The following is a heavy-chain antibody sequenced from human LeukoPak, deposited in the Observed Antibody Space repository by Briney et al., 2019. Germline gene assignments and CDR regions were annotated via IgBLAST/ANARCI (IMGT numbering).Heavy chain of an antibody. CDR2: INHSGSA. J-gene: IGHJ5*02. CDR3: ARVGRWFGDFKNWFVP. V-gene: IGHV4-34*01. CDR1: GGSFIGYY. Sequence: PSATQSLTCAVYGGSFIGYYSRWIRQPPGKGLEWIGEINHSGSANYNPSLKSRVTMSVDKAKNQFSLKMSSVTAADTAVYYCARVGRWFGDFKNWFVPGGEGLLATVSS. D-gene: IGHD3-10*01.